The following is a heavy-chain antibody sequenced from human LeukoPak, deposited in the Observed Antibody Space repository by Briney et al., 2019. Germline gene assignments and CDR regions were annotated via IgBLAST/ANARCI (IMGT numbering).Heavy chain of an antibody. Sequence: ASVKVSCKASGYTFNSYGISWVRQAPGQGLEWMGWISTYNGYANYAQRIQGRVSMTTDTSTSTAYMGLGSVRSTDTAVYYCARNSSDWYGYMDVWGKGTTVTVSS. J-gene: IGHJ6*04. CDR2: ISTYNGYA. CDR3: ARNSSDWYGYMDV. CDR1: GYTFNSYG. D-gene: IGHD6-19*01. V-gene: IGHV1-18*01.